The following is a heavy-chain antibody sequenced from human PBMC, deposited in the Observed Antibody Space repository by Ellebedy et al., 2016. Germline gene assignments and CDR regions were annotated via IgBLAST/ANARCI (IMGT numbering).Heavy chain of an antibody. CDR1: GFTFDDYA. V-gene: IGHV3-9*01. CDR3: ASGGVSGGSFRFDY. J-gene: IGHJ4*02. D-gene: IGHD2-15*01. CDR2: ISWNSGSI. Sequence: SLKISXAASGFTFDDYAMHWVRQAPGKGLEWVSGISWNSGSIGYADSVKGRFTISRDNAKNSLYLQMNSLRAEDTAVYYCASGGVSGGSFRFDYWGQGTLVTVSS.